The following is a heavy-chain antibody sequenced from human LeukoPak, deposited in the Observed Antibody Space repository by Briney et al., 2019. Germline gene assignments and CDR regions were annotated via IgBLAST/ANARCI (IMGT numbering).Heavy chain of an antibody. Sequence: ASVKVSCKASGYTFNSYGISWVRQAPGQGLEWMGWISAYNGNTNYAQKLQGRVTMTTDTSTNTAYMELRSLRSDDTAVYYCARDSGNYYYYHAMDVWGQGTTVTVSS. D-gene: IGHD1-26*01. V-gene: IGHV1-18*01. J-gene: IGHJ6*02. CDR2: ISAYNGNT. CDR1: GYTFNSYG. CDR3: ARDSGNYYYYHAMDV.